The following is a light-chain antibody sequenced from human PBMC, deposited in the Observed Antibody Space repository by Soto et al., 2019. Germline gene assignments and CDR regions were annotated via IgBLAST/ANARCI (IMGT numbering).Light chain of an antibody. CDR3: QQYGSSPRT. CDR1: QSVDNSK. J-gene: IGKJ5*01. V-gene: IGKV3-20*01. Sequence: EIVFTQSPGTLSLSPGERATLSCSASQSVDNSKLAWYQQKLGRAPRLLISGASTRATGIPDRFSGSGSETDFTLTIARLEPEDFAVYYCQQYGSSPRTFGQGTRLEIK. CDR2: GAS.